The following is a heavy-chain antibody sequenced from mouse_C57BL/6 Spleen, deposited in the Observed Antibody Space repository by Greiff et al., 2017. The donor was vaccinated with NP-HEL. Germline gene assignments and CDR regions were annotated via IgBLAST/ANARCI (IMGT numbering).Heavy chain of an antibody. CDR3: ARGFSPTGRAMDY. CDR1: GFTFTDYY. J-gene: IGHJ4*01. CDR2: IRNKANGYTT. Sequence: EVKLVESGGGLVQPGGSLSLSCAASGFTFTDYYMSWVRQPPGKALEWLGFIRNKANGYTTEYSASVKGRFTISRDNSQSILYLQMNALRAEDSATYYCARGFSPTGRAMDYWGQGTSVTVSS. V-gene: IGHV7-3*01. D-gene: IGHD6-1*01.